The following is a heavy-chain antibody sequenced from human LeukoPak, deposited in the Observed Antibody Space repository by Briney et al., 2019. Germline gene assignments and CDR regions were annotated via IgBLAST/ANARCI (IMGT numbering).Heavy chain of an antibody. Sequence: SVKVSCKASGYTFTGYYMHWVRQAPGQGLEWMGRIIPILGIANYAQKFQGRVTITADKSTSTAYMELSSLRSEDTAVYYCAAYCGGDCYSFYYYGMDVWGQGTTVTVSS. D-gene: IGHD2-21*02. J-gene: IGHJ6*02. CDR3: AAYCGGDCYSFYYYGMDV. CDR1: GYTFTGYY. V-gene: IGHV1-69*02. CDR2: IIPILGIA.